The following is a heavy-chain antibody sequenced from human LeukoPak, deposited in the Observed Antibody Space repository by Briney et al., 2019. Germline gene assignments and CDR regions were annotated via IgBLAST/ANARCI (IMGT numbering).Heavy chain of an antibody. V-gene: IGHV1-18*01. Sequence: GASVKVSCKASGYTFTSYGISWVRQAPGQGLKWMGWISAYNGNTNYAQKLQGRVTMTTDTSTSTAYMELRSLRSDDTAVYYCARDEHELEPTLRAGQYYYYGMDVWGQGTTVTVSS. CDR3: ARDEHELEPTLRAGQYYYYGMDV. J-gene: IGHJ6*02. CDR1: GYTFTSYG. D-gene: IGHD1-1*01. CDR2: ISAYNGNT.